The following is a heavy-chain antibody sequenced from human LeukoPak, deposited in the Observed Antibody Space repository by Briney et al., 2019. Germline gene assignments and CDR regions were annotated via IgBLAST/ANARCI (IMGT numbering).Heavy chain of an antibody. J-gene: IGHJ3*02. D-gene: IGHD2-2*01. CDR3: ARVQVVPAAARRAFDI. CDR2: IYTSGST. V-gene: IGHV4-59*10. Sequence: SETLSLTCAVYGGSFSGYYWNWIRQPAGKGLEWIGRIYTSGSTNYNPSLKSRVTISVDTSKNQFSLKLSSVTAADTAVYYCARVQVVPAAARRAFDIWGQGTMVTVSS. CDR1: GGSFSGYY.